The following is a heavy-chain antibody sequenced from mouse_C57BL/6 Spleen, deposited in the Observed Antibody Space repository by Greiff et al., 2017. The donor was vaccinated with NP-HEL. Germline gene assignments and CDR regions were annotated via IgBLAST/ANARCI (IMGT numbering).Heavy chain of an antibody. Sequence: QVQLQQPGAELVKPGASVKMSCKASGYTFTSYWITWVKQRPGQGLEWFGDIYPGRGSTNYNEKFKSKATLTVDTSSSTAYMQLSSLTSEDSAVYYCSRALGDYAWFAYWGQGTLVTVSA. CDR2: IYPGRGST. V-gene: IGHV1-55*01. CDR3: SRALGDYAWFAY. D-gene: IGHD2-4*01. J-gene: IGHJ3*01. CDR1: GYTFTSYW.